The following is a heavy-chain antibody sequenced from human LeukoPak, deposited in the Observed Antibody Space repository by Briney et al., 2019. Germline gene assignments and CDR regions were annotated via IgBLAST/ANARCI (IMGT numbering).Heavy chain of an antibody. J-gene: IGHJ4*02. Sequence: PGGSLRLSCAASGFTVSSNYMSWVRQATGKGLEWVSVIYSGGSTYYADSVKGRFTISRDNSKNTLYLEMNSLRAEDMPVYYCARYSSGNVDYWGQGPLVTVSS. V-gene: IGHV3-53*01. CDR3: ARYSSGNVDY. D-gene: IGHD5-12*01. CDR1: GFTVSSNY. CDR2: IYSGGST.